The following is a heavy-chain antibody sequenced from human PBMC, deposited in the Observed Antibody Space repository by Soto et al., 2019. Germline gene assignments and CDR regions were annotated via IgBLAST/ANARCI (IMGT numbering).Heavy chain of an antibody. J-gene: IGHJ5*02. Sequence: VKVSCKTSGYTFSNYCITWVRQAPGQPLEWLGWISLYSDGTNYAQKFQGRVSMTTDTSTTTAYMELRSLRSDDTAIYYCARDQGFRVVINSNWFDPWGQGTLVTVSS. CDR1: GYTFSNYC. CDR2: ISLYSDGT. V-gene: IGHV1-18*01. D-gene: IGHD2-21*01. CDR3: ARDQGFRVVINSNWFDP.